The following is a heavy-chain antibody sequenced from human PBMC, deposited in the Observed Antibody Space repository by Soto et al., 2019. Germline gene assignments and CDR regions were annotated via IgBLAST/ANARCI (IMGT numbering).Heavy chain of an antibody. J-gene: IGHJ3*02. V-gene: IGHV1-69*02. CDR1: GGTFSSYT. D-gene: IGHD2-2*01. CDR3: AVDCSSTSCYEVADAFDI. Sequence: GASVKVSCKASGGTFSSYTISWVRQAPGQGLEWMGRIIPILGIANYAQKFQGRVTITADKSTSTAYMELSSLRSEDTAVYYCAVDCSSTSCYEVADAFDIWGQGTMVNVS. CDR2: IIPILGIA.